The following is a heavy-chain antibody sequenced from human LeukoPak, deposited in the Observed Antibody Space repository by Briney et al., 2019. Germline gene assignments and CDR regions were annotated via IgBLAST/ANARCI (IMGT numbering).Heavy chain of an antibody. CDR3: ARGKSAATPIDY. Sequence: GGSLRLSCVGFGFTFSNYSMNWGRQAPGKGLEWGSSITSSSTFRYYADSLTGRFTISRDNAENSLYLQINRLTAEDTALYYCARGKSAATPIDYWGQGTLVTVSS. CDR2: ITSSSTFR. V-gene: IGHV3-21*01. CDR1: GFTFSNYS. D-gene: IGHD6-13*01. J-gene: IGHJ4*02.